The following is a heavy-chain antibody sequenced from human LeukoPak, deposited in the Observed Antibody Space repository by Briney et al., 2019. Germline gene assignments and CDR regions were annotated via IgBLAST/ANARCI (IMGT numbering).Heavy chain of an antibody. CDR3: ARDGSGWSIY. J-gene: IGHJ4*02. CDR2: IKHDGREK. Sequence: GGSLRLSCAASGFTFNNYAMHWVRQAPGKGLEWVANIKHDGREKYYVDSVKGRFTISRDNAKNSLYLQMDSLRAEDTAVYYCARDGSGWSIYWGQGTLVTVSS. V-gene: IGHV3-7*01. CDR1: GFTFNNYA. D-gene: IGHD6-19*01.